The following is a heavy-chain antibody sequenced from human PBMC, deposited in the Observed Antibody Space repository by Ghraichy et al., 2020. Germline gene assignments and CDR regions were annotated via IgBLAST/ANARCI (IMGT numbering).Heavy chain of an antibody. Sequence: SETLSLTCTVSGGSISSGSYYWSWIRQPAGKGLEWIGRIYTSGSTNYNPSLKSRVTISVDTSKNQFSLKLSSVTAADTAVYYCARDRDSGYAGWFDIWGQGTMVTVSS. V-gene: IGHV4-61*02. CDR2: IYTSGST. J-gene: IGHJ3*02. CDR3: ARDRDSGYAGWFDI. D-gene: IGHD5-12*01. CDR1: GGSISSGSYY.